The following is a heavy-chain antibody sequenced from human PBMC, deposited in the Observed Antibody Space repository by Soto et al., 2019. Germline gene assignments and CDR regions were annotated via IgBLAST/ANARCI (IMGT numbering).Heavy chain of an antibody. J-gene: IGHJ3*02. CDR1: GFTFSSYE. V-gene: IGHV3-48*03. CDR3: ARLYSSGWIDAFDI. D-gene: IGHD6-19*01. CDR2: ISSSGSTI. Sequence: GGSLRLSCAASGFTFSSYEMNWVRQAPGKGLEWVSYISSSGSTIYYADSVKGRFTISRGNAKNSLYLQMNSLRAEDTAVYYCARLYSSGWIDAFDIWGQGTMVTVSS.